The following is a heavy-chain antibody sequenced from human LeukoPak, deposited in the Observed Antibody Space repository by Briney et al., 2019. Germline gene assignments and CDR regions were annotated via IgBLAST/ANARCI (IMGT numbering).Heavy chain of an antibody. J-gene: IGHJ4*02. D-gene: IGHD3-22*01. CDR2: IYYSGST. CDR1: GGSISSYY. Sequence: SETLSLTCTVSGGSISSYYWSWIRQPPGKGLEWIGYIYYSGSTNYNPSLKSRVTISVDTSKNQFSLKLSSVTAADTAVYYCARQGTMIVDYWGQGTLVTVSS. V-gene: IGHV4-59*08. CDR3: ARQGTMIVDY.